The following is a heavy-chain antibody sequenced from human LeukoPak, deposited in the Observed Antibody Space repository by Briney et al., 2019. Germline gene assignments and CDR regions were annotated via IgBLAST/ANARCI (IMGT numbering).Heavy chain of an antibody. V-gene: IGHV4-59*01. CDR3: ARGQVTRTTPIES. CDR1: GASFSSYY. CDR2: IDDNAET. D-gene: IGHD2-15*01. J-gene: IGHJ4*02. Sequence: SETLSLTCTVSGASFSSYYWSWIRQPPGKRPEWIGYIDDNAETSYNPSLKTRVSISIDTSTSQFFLKLMSVTSADTAVYSCARGQVTRTTPIESWGQGTLVTVSS.